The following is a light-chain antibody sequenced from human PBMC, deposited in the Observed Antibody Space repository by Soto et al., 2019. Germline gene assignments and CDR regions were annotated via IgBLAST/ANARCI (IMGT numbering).Light chain of an antibody. CDR1: SSDIGNYDF. V-gene: IGLV2-14*01. CDR3: SSYTTGTSFIL. CDR2: EVS. Sequence: QSALTPPASVSGSPGQSITISCTGTSSDIGNYDFVSWYQQVPGTAPKALIYEVSSRPSGVSNRFSGSKSGNTASLTISVFKAEDDAYYYCSSYTTGTSFILFGGGTKVTVL. J-gene: IGLJ2*01.